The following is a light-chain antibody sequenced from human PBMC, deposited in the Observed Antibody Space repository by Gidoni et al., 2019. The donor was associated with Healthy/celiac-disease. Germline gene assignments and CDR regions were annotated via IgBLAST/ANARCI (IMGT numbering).Light chain of an antibody. CDR1: SSDGGGYNY. CDR3: SSYTSSSTLVV. Sequence: QSALTPPASVSVSPGPSITISCTGTSSDGGGYNYVSWYQQHPGKAPKLMIYDVSNRPSGVSNRFSGSKSGNTAYLTISGLQAEDEADYYCSSYTSSSTLVVFGTGTKVTVL. CDR2: DVS. V-gene: IGLV2-14*01. J-gene: IGLJ1*01.